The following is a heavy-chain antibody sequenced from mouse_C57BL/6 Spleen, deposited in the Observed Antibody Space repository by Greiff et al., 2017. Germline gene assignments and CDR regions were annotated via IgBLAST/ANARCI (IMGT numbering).Heavy chain of an antibody. J-gene: IGHJ2*01. CDR1: GFTFSDYY. V-gene: IGHV5-16*01. CDR3: ARGAVSNYGGYYFDY. Sequence: EVKVVESEGGLVQPGSSMKLSCTASGFTFSDYYMAWVRQVPEKGLEWVANINYDGSSTYYLDSLKSRFIISRDNAKNILYLQMSSLKSEDTATYYCARGAVSNYGGYYFDYWGQGTTLTVSS. CDR2: INYDGSST. D-gene: IGHD2-5*01.